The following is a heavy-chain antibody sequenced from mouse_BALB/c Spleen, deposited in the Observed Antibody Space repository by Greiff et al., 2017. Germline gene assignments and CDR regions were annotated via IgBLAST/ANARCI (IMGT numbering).Heavy chain of an antibody. CDR1: GFNIKDTY. Sequence: VQLQQSGAELVKPGASVKLSCTASGFNIKDTYMHWVKQRPEQGLEWIGRIDPANGNTKYDPKFQGKATITADTSSNTAYLQLSSLTSEDTAVYYCARSNYGSSYDYWGQGTTLTVSS. D-gene: IGHD1-1*01. V-gene: IGHV14-3*02. CDR3: ARSNYGSSYDY. CDR2: IDPANGNT. J-gene: IGHJ2*01.